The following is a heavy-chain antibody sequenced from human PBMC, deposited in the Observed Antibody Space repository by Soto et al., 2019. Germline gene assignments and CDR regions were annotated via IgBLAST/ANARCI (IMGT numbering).Heavy chain of an antibody. D-gene: IGHD4-17*01. CDR3: AAAVNGDPRYWYFDL. Sequence: QMQLVQSGPEVKKPGTSVKVSCKASGFTFTSSAMQWVRQARGQRLEWIGWIVVGSGNTNYAQKFQERVTITRDMSKSTAYRELSSLRSEDTAVYYCAAAVNGDPRYWYFDLWGRGTLVTVSS. CDR1: GFTFTSSA. J-gene: IGHJ2*01. CDR2: IVVGSGNT. V-gene: IGHV1-58*02.